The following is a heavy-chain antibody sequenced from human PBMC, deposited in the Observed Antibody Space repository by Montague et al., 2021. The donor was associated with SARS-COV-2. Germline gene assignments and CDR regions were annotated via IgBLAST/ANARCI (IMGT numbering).Heavy chain of an antibody. D-gene: IGHD2-21*02. CDR1: DDSINNKTYF. V-gene: IGHV4-39*01. CDR2: IHYRGST. J-gene: IGHJ6*02. Sequence: SETRSLTCTVSDDSINNKTYFWDWIRQLPGKGLEWIGSIHYRGSTHYNPSLKSRLTISVDTSRNQLSLKLSSVTAADTSVYFCARTRVVTPYYYCAMDVWGQGTTVTVSS. CDR3: ARTRVVTPYYYCAMDV.